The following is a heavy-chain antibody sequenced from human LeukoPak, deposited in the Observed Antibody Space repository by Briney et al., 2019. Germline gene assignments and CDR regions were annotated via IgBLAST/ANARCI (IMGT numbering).Heavy chain of an antibody. J-gene: IGHJ4*02. CDR2: ISWNSGGI. D-gene: IGHD3-22*01. Sequence: PGGSLRLSCAASGFTFDDYAMHWVRQAPGKGLEWVSGISWNSGGIGYADSVKGRFTISRDNAKNSLYLQMNSLRAEDTALYYCAKLPISYDSSGYYSDADYWGQGTLVTVSS. CDR1: GFTFDDYA. CDR3: AKLPISYDSSGYYSDADY. V-gene: IGHV3-9*01.